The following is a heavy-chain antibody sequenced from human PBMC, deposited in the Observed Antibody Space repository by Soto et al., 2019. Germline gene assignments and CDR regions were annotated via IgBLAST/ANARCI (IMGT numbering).Heavy chain of an antibody. CDR1: GYTFTSYA. CDR2: INAGNGNT. D-gene: IGHD1-26*01. Sequence: ASVKVSCRASGYTFTSYAMHWVRQAPGQRLEWMGWINAGNGNTKYSQKFQGRVTITRDTSASTAYMELSSLRSEDTAVYYWARASELNWFDPWGQGTLVTVSS. V-gene: IGHV1-3*01. J-gene: IGHJ5*02. CDR3: ARASELNWFDP.